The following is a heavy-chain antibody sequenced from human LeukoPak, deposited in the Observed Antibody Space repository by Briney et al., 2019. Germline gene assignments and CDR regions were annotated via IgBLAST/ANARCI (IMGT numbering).Heavy chain of an antibody. Sequence: PSETLSLTCNVSGGSISSYYWSWIRQSPGKGLEWIGYIHYTGSTIYNPSLKSRVTISLHTSKKQFSLKLTSVTTADTAVYYSAREAFYGSGTNWFDPWGQGTLVTVSS. V-gene: IGHV4-59*01. CDR2: IHYTGST. CDR3: AREAFYGSGTNWFDP. CDR1: GGSISSYY. J-gene: IGHJ5*02. D-gene: IGHD3-10*01.